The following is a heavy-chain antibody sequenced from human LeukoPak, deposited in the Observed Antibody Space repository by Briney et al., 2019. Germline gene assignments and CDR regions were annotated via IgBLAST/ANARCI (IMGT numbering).Heavy chain of an antibody. J-gene: IGHJ5*02. V-gene: IGHV4-59*01. CDR1: GGSISSYY. Sequence: PSETLSLTCTVSGGSISSYYWSWIRQPPGKGLEWIGYIYYSGSTNYNPSLKSRVTISVDTSKNQFSLKLSSVTAADAAVYYCAREEYNWFDPWGQGTLVTVSS. CDR2: IYYSGST. CDR3: AREEYNWFDP.